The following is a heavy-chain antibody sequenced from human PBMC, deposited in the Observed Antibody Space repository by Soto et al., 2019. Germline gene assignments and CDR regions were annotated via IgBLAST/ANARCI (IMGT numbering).Heavy chain of an antibody. J-gene: IGHJ4*02. CDR1: GFTFSSYG. Sequence: GSLRLSCAASGFTFSSYGMHWVRQAPGKGLEWVAVIWYDGSNKYYADSVKGRFTISRDNSKNTLYLQMNSLRAEDTAVYYCARERVVVVPAALNYYFDYWGQGTLVTVSS. CDR2: IWYDGSNK. V-gene: IGHV3-33*01. CDR3: ARERVVVVPAALNYYFDY. D-gene: IGHD2-2*01.